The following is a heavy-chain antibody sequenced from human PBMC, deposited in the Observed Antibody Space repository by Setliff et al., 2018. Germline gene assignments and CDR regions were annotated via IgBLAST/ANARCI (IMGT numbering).Heavy chain of an antibody. V-gene: IGHV1-18*01. CDR2: ISPYNGDT. Sequence: ASVKVSCKASGYAFGSYGINWMRRAPGQGLEWIGWISPYNGDTKYAQNLQGRVTLTTDTSTSTAYVEVRSLRSDDTAVYYCARSPPNRGVGQGHHMDVWGKGTTVTVSS. CDR3: ARSPPNRGVGQGHHMDV. J-gene: IGHJ6*03. D-gene: IGHD1-26*01. CDR1: GYAFGSYG.